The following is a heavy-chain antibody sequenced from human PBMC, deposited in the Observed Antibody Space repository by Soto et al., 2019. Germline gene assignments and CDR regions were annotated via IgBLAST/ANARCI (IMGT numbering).Heavy chain of an antibody. D-gene: IGHD5-18*01. V-gene: IGHV3-30-3*01. Sequence: QVQLVESGGGVVQPGRSLRLSCAASGFTFSSYAMHWVRQAPGKGLEWVAVISYDGSNKYYADSVKGRFTISRDNSKNTRYLQMNSLRAEDTAVYYCARDHLWGTAMVRWYFDLWGRGTLVTVSS. CDR2: ISYDGSNK. J-gene: IGHJ2*01. CDR1: GFTFSSYA. CDR3: ARDHLWGTAMVRWYFDL.